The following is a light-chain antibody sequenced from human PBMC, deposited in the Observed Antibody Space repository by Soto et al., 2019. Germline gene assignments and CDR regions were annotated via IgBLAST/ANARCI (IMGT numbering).Light chain of an antibody. CDR1: QSISSW. CDR2: DAS. V-gene: IGKV1-5*01. Sequence: DIQMTQSPSTLSSSFGDRVTITCRASQSISSWLAWYQQKPGKAPKLLTYDASSLESGVPSRLSGSGSGTEFTLTISSLQTDDFATYYCQQYNSYSWTFGQGTRWIS. CDR3: QQYNSYSWT. J-gene: IGKJ1*01.